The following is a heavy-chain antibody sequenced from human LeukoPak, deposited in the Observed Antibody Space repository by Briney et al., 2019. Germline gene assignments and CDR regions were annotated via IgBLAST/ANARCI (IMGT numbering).Heavy chain of an antibody. CDR2: ITSGGDT. V-gene: IGHV3-23*01. CDR1: GFTFNSYA. Sequence: GGSLRLSCAASGFTFNSYAMTWVRQAPGKGLEWVSAITSGGDTYYADSVKGRFTISRDNSENTLYLQMSNLGAEDTAVYYCTKCAAGGGSCYGWYWGQGTLVTVSS. D-gene: IGHD2-15*01. J-gene: IGHJ4*02. CDR3: TKCAAGGGSCYGWY.